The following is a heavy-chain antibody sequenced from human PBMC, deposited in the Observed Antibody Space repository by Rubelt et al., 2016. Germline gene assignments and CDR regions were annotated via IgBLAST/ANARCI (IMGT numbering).Heavy chain of an antibody. Sequence: EVQLVESGGGLVQHGGSLRLSCAASGFTFSDYAMNWVRQSPGKGLEWVAYITGGSTTKYYADSVRGRFTISRDNAKNSLYLQLNSLRAGDTAVYYCARKEGPTDHYYYGMDVWGRGTTVTVSS. CDR1: GFTFSDYA. J-gene: IGHJ6*02. V-gene: IGHV3-48*04. D-gene: IGHD4-11*01. CDR3: ARKEGPTDHYYYGMDV. CDR2: ITGGSTTK.